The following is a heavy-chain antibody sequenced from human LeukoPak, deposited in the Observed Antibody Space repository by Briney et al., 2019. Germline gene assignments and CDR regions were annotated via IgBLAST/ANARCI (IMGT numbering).Heavy chain of an antibody. D-gene: IGHD6-19*01. CDR3: ARPYSSGWYGAFDI. CDR1: GGSISSYF. Sequence: SETLSLTCTVSGGSISSYFWSWIRQPPGKGLEWLGYIYYSVSTNYNPSLKSRVTISVDTSKNQFSLRLSSVTAADTAVYYCARPYSSGWYGAFDIWGQGTMVTVSS. V-gene: IGHV4-59*08. J-gene: IGHJ3*02. CDR2: IYYSVST.